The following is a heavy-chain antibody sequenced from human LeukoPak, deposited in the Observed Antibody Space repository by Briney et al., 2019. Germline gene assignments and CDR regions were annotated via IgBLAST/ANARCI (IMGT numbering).Heavy chain of an antibody. CDR1: GYTFTGYY. CDR3: ASDPAYSSRWYYFDY. V-gene: IGHV1-2*02. D-gene: IGHD6-13*01. Sequence: GASVKVSCKASGYTFTGYYMHWVRQAPGQGLEWMGWINPNSGGTNYAQKFQGRVTMTRDTSISTAYMELSRLRSDDTAVYYCASDPAYSSRWYYFDYWGQRTLVTVSS. CDR2: INPNSGGT. J-gene: IGHJ4*02.